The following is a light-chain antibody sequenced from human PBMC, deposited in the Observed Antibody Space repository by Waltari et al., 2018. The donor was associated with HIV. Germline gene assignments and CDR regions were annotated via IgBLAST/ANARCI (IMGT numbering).Light chain of an antibody. J-gene: IGKJ5*01. CDR3: QQYYKWPLT. Sequence: EIVMLQSPPTLSVSPGERATLSCRASQSVSSKLAWYQQKPGQAPRLLIYGASTRSTGIPGRFSGSESGTEFILTISSLQSEDCAVYYCQQYYKWPLTFGQGTRLEIK. CDR2: GAS. CDR1: QSVSSK. V-gene: IGKV3D-15*01.